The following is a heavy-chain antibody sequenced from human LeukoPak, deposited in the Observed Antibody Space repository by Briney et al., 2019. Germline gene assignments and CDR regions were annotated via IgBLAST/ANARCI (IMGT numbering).Heavy chain of an antibody. CDR2: IYYSGST. J-gene: IGHJ4*02. V-gene: IGHV4-61*01. Sequence: TSETLSLTCTVSGGSVSSGSYYWSWIRQPPGKGLEWIEYIYYSGSTNYNPSLKSRVTISVDTSKNQFSLKLSSVTAADTAVYYCATSPDSSGWYIYWGQGTLVTVSS. CDR1: GGSVSSGSYY. CDR3: ATSPDSSGWYIY. D-gene: IGHD6-19*01.